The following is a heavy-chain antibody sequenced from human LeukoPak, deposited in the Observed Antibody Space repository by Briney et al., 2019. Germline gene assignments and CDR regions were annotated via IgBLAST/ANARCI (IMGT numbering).Heavy chain of an antibody. D-gene: IGHD3-10*01. CDR3: AGSWFYRDYFEY. V-gene: IGHV3-30*03. CDR1: GFTFNSYG. J-gene: IGHJ4*02. Sequence: PGGSLRLSCAASGFTFNSYGMHWVRQAPGKGLEWVAVISYDGSNKYYADSVKGRFAISRDNSKNTLYLQMNSLRVEDTAVYYCAGSWFYRDYFEYWGQGTLVTVSS. CDR2: ISYDGSNK.